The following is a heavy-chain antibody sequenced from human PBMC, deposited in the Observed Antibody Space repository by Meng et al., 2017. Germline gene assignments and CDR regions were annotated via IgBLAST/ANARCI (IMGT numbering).Heavy chain of an antibody. Sequence: VQLVQSGAEVKKPGSSVKVSCKAPGGTFRSYAISWLRQAPGQGLEWMGGIIPIFGTANYAQKCQGRVTITADESTSTAYMGLSSLRSEDTAVYYCAREIAAAYCGGDCYLWGQGTLVTVSS. V-gene: IGHV1-69*01. J-gene: IGHJ5*02. D-gene: IGHD2-21*02. CDR3: AREIAAAYCGGDCYL. CDR2: IIPIFGTA. CDR1: GGTFRSYA.